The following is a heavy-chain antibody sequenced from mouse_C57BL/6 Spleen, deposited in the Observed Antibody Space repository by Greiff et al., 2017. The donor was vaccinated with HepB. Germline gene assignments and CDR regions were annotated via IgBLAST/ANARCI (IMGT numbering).Heavy chain of an antibody. D-gene: IGHD2-4*01. V-gene: IGHV1-59*01. J-gene: IGHJ2*01. CDR2: IDPSDSYT. CDR1: GYTFTSYW. Sequence: QVQLQQPGAELVRPGTSVKLSCKASGYTFTSYWMHWVKQRPGQGLEWIGVIDPSDSYTNYNQKFKGKATLTVDTSSSTAYMQLSSLTSEDSAVYYCARHPPYYDYYGEDYWGQGTTLTVSS. CDR3: ARHPPYYDYYGEDY.